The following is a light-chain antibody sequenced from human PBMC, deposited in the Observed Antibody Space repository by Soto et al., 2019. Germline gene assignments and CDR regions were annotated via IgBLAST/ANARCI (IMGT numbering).Light chain of an antibody. CDR3: QSYDSSLSASYV. J-gene: IGLJ1*01. V-gene: IGLV1-40*01. CDR1: SSNIGAGYE. Sequence: QSVLTQPPSVSGAPGQMVTISCTGSSSNIGAGYEVHWYQHLPGKAPKLLIYGNTNRPSGVPDRFSGSKSGTSASLAITGLQAEDEADYYCQSYDSSLSASYVFGGGTKLTVL. CDR2: GNT.